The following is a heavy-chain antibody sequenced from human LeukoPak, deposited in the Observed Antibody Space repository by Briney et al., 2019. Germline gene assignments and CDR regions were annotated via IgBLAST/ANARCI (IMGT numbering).Heavy chain of an antibody. D-gene: IGHD3-3*01. CDR3: AKDHNYDFWSGYLRY. CDR1: GFTFDDYA. J-gene: IGHJ4*02. V-gene: IGHV3-9*01. CDR2: ISWNSGSI. Sequence: PGGSLRLSCAASGFTFDDYAMHWVRQAPGKGLEWVSGISWNSGSIGYADSVKGRFTISRDNAKNSLYLQMNSLSAEDTALYYCAKDHNYDFWSGYLRYWGQGTLVTVSS.